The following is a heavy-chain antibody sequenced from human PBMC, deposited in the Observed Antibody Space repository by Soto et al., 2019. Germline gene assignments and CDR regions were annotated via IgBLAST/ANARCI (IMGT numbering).Heavy chain of an antibody. D-gene: IGHD3-3*01. Sequence: QITLNESGPTQVKPRQTLTLTCTFSGFSLTTSGVGVGWIRQSPGKAPEWLALIYWDDDKRYSPSLKSRLTITKDTSKNQVVLTMADSDPVVRATYYCAHRVLRTVFGLVTTTAIYFDFWGQGTPVAVSS. V-gene: IGHV2-5*02. CDR2: IYWDDDK. CDR1: GFSLTTSGVG. CDR3: AHRVLRTVFGLVTTTAIYFDF. J-gene: IGHJ4*02.